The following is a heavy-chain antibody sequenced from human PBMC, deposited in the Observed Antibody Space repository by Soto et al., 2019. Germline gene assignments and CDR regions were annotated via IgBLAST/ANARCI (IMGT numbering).Heavy chain of an antibody. D-gene: IGHD6-13*01. CDR3: ARGYIAAAGPYGMDV. CDR1: GGSISSYY. V-gene: IGHV4-59*01. J-gene: IGHJ6*04. CDR2: IYCSGST. Sequence: SETLSLTCTVSGGSISSYYWSWIRQPPGKGLEWIGYIYCSGSTNYNPSLKSRVTISVDTSKNQFSLKLSSVTAADTAVYYCARGYIAAAGPYGMDVGGKGTTVTVSS.